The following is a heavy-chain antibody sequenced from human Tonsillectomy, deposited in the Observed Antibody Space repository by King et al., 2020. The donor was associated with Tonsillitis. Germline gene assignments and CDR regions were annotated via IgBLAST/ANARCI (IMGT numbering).Heavy chain of an antibody. CDR2: ISWNSGSI. V-gene: IGHV3-9*01. CDR3: EKDRSSGIGGADY. Sequence: VQLVESGGGLVQPGRSLRLSCAASGFTFDDYAMHWVRQAPGKGLEWVSGISWNSGSIGYADSVKGRFIISRDNAKNSLYLQMNSLIAEDTALYYCEKDRSSGIGGADYWGQGTLVTVSS. D-gene: IGHD3-16*01. CDR1: GFTFDDYA. J-gene: IGHJ4*02.